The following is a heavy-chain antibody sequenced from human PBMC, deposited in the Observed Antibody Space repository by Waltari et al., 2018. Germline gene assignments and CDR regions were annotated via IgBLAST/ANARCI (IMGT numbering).Heavy chain of an antibody. CDR1: GYTFTSYG. CDR3: ARDGAYYYDSSGYYLDAFDI. J-gene: IGHJ3*02. Sequence: QVQLVQSGAEVKKPGASVKVSCKASGYTFTSYGISWVRQAPGQGLEWMGWISAYNGNTNYAQKLQGRVTMTTDTSTSTAYMELRSLRSDDTAVYYCARDGAYYYDSSGYYLDAFDIWGQGTMVTVSS. D-gene: IGHD3-22*01. V-gene: IGHV1-18*01. CDR2: ISAYNGNT.